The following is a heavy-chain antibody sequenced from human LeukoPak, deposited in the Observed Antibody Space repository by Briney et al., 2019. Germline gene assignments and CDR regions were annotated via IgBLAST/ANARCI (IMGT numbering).Heavy chain of an antibody. J-gene: IGHJ4*02. CDR2: MNPNSGNT. V-gene: IGHV1-8*01. CDR1: GYTFTSYD. D-gene: IGHD6-13*01. CDR3: ARGRGSSSWYEDFDY. Sequence: ASVKVSCKASGYTFTSYDINWARQATGQGLEWMGWMNPNSGNTGYAQKFQGRVTMTRNTSISTAYMELSSLRSEDTAVYYCARGRGSSSWYEDFDYWGQGTLVTVSS.